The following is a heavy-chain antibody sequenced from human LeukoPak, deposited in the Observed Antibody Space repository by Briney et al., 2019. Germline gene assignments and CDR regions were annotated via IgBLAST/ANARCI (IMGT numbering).Heavy chain of an antibody. V-gene: IGHV4-34*01. CDR3: ATRRPMVRGVSSYFDY. J-gene: IGHJ4*02. CDR2: INHSGST. Sequence: SETLSLTCAVYGGSFSGYYWSWIRQPPGKGLEWIGEINHSGSTNYNPSLKSRVTISVDTSKNQFSLELSSVTAADTAVYYCATRRPMVRGVSSYFDYWGQGTLVTVSS. D-gene: IGHD3-10*01. CDR1: GGSFSGYY.